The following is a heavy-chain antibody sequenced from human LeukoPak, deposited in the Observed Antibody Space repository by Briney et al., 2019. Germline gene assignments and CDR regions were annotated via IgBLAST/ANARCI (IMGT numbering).Heavy chain of an antibody. CDR1: GVSISSYY. D-gene: IGHD2/OR15-2a*01. CDR2: IYSSGST. Sequence: SETLSLTCTVSGVSISSYYWSWLRQPAGKGLEWLGRIYSSGSTNYNPSLKSRVTMSVDTSNTQFSLKLSSVTAADTAVYYCAALRPFSTSYYFDYWGQGTLVTVSS. CDR3: AALRPFSTSYYFDY. J-gene: IGHJ4*02. V-gene: IGHV4-4*07.